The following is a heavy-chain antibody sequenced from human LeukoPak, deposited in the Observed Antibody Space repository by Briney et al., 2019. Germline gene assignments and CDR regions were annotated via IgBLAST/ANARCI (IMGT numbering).Heavy chain of an antibody. CDR3: ARDPDFGYGSGSYGFDY. CDR2: TYYRSKWYN. J-gene: IGHJ4*02. V-gene: IGHV6-1*01. CDR1: GDSVSSNSAA. D-gene: IGHD3-10*01. Sequence: SQTLSLTCAISGDSVSSNSAAWNWIRQSPSRGLEWLGRTYYRSKWYNDYAVSVKSRITIKPDTSKNQFSLQLNSVTPEDTAVYYCARDPDFGYGSGSYGFDYWGQGTLVTVSS.